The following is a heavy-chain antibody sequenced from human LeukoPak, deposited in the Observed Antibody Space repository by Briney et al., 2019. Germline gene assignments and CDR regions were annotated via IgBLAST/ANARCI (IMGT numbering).Heavy chain of an antibody. CDR2: ISYDGSNK. V-gene: IGHV3-30*18. J-gene: IGHJ4*02. D-gene: IGHD6-13*01. CDR1: GFTFSSYG. CDR3: AKDRDSSSMARFDY. Sequence: GGSLRLSCAASGFTFSSYGMHWVRQAPGKGLEWVAVISYDGSNKYYADSVKGRFTISRDNSKNTLYLQMNSLRAEDTAVYYCAKDRDSSSMARFDYWGQGTLVTVSS.